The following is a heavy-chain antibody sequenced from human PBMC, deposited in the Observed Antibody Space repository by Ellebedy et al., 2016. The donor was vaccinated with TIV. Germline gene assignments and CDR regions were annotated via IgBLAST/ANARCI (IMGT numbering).Heavy chain of an antibody. V-gene: IGHV3-15*01. CDR1: GFTFSSYG. Sequence: PGGSLRLSCAASGFTFSSYGMHWVRQAPGKGLEWVGRIKSKTDGGTTDYGAPVKGRFTISRDDSKDTLHLQMSSLKIEDTAVYYCTTRPPPYCDCPLDYWGQGTLVTVSS. J-gene: IGHJ4*02. CDR2: IKSKTDGGTT. CDR3: TTRPPPYCDCPLDY. D-gene: IGHD4-17*01.